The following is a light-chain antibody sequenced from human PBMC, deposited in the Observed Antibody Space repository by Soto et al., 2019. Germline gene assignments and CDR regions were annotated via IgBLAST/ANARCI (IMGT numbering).Light chain of an antibody. CDR2: EAR. V-gene: IGLV2-23*01. J-gene: IGLJ1*01. CDR3: CSYIGDQRTV. CDR1: SSDVGSYSL. Sequence: QSVLTQPASVSGSPGQSITISCTGTSSDVGSYSLVSWYQHHPGKAPRVIIYEARKRPSGVSSRFSGSKSGNTASLTIFGLQAEDEADYYCCSYIGDQRTVFGTGTKVTVL.